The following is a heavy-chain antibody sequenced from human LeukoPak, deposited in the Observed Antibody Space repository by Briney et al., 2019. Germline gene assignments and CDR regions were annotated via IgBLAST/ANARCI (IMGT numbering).Heavy chain of an antibody. Sequence: PGGSLRLSCAASGFTFTRYEMSWVRQAPGKGLEWVSYISSNGSTIYYAHSLKGRFTMTTDNSKNSLYLQMNSRRAEDTAVYYCARALDYVDYPFARHYYYYGMDVWGQGTTVTVSS. J-gene: IGHJ6*02. CDR3: ARALDYVDYPFARHYYYYGMDV. CDR2: ISSNGSTI. CDR1: GFTFTRYE. V-gene: IGHV3-48*03. D-gene: IGHD4-17*01.